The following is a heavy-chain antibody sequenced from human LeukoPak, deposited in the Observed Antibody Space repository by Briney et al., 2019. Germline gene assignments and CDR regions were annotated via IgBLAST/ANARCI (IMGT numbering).Heavy chain of an antibody. CDR3: ARGSGSYSTYFDF. CDR1: GFNFHDYG. D-gene: IGHD1-26*01. CDR2: ISWNGGST. V-gene: IGHV3-20*04. Sequence: GGSLTLSCAASGFNFHDYGMTWVRQAPGEGLEWVSGISWNGGSTTYVDSVKGRFTISRDNANNSLYLQMNSLRGEDTALYYCARGSGSYSTYFDFWGRGTLVTVSS. J-gene: IGHJ4*02.